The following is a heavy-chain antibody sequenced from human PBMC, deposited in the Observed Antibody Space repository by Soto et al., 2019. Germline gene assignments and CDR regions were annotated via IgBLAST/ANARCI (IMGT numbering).Heavy chain of an antibody. Sequence: QVQLVQSGAEVKKPGASVKVSCQASGYTFTNYYIHWVRQAPGQGLEWMGIINPNVGSTSYTQKFRDRVTMTRATSTGTVNMELRSLTSEDTAFYYCARDLFDASGYGGGYYFDFWGQGTLVIVSS. V-gene: IGHV1-46*01. J-gene: IGHJ4*02. CDR3: ARDLFDASGYGGGYYFDF. CDR2: INPNVGST. CDR1: GYTFTNYY. D-gene: IGHD3-22*01.